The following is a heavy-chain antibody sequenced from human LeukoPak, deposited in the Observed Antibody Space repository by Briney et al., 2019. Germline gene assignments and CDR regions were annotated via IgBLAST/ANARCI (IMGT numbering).Heavy chain of an antibody. V-gene: IGHV3-48*03. J-gene: IGHJ4*02. Sequence: GGSLRLSCAASGFTFTNYEMTWVRQAPGKGLEWVSYISSSGTTIYYADSVKGRFTISRDNAKNSLYLQMNSLRAEDTAVYYCARDRMVRGVTIFDYWGQGTLVTVSS. D-gene: IGHD3-10*01. CDR3: ARDRMVRGVTIFDY. CDR2: ISSSGTTI. CDR1: GFTFTNYE.